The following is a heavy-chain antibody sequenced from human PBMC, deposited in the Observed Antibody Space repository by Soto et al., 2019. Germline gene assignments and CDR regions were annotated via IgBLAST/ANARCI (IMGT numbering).Heavy chain of an antibody. Sequence: QVQLVESGGGVVQPGKSLRLSCAASGFSSSESGMEWVRQAPGKGLEWVAAIWYDGSETYYGDSVKGRFTISRDNSKNTLYLQMSGLRAEDTTVYYCATFLAVAGTHHWGQGTLVTVSS. CDR2: IWYDGSET. V-gene: IGHV3-33*01. CDR1: GFSSSESG. D-gene: IGHD6-19*01. J-gene: IGHJ1*01. CDR3: ATFLAVAGTHH.